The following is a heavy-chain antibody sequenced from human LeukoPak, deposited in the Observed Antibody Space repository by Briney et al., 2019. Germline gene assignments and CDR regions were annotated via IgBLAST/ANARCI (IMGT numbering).Heavy chain of an antibody. CDR1: GFTFSSYE. J-gene: IGHJ4*02. CDR3: ARDEAGATGSFDY. Sequence: GGSLRLSCAASGFTFSSYEMNWVRQAPGKGLEWVSKISSSGSTINYADSVKGRFTISRDDVKNSLDLQMDSLRAEDTAVYYCARDEAGATGSFDYWGQGAQVTVSS. D-gene: IGHD1-26*01. CDR2: ISSSGSTI. V-gene: IGHV3-48*03.